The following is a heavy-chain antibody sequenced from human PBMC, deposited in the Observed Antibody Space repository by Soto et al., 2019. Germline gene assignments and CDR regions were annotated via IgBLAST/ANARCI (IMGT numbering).Heavy chain of an antibody. V-gene: IGHV1-18*01. J-gene: IGHJ6*02. D-gene: IGHD5-12*01. CDR3: AMVDNDVTPTPQDV. Sequence: QVQLVQSGDEMKKPGASVRVSCKASGYIFVNYGIAWVRQAPGQGLEWMGWISPYTGDTHSASKVQGRLTMTTDTPTSTAYMDLGSLTSDDTAVYYCAMVDNDVTPTPQDVWGQGTTVTVSS. CDR2: ISPYTGDT. CDR1: GYIFVNYG.